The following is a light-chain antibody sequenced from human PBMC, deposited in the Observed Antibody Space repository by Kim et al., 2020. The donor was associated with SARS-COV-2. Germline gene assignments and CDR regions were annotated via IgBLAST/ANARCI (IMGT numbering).Light chain of an antibody. Sequence: ASLGDRLTITCQASQDINNYLNWYQQRPGQAPQLLIYSASKLHTGVPPRFSGSGSGTSFTLKITDLQPEDVATYYCQQYDNLPRTFGQGTRLEIK. CDR2: SAS. CDR3: QQYDNLPRT. CDR1: QDINNY. V-gene: IGKV1-33*01. J-gene: IGKJ5*01.